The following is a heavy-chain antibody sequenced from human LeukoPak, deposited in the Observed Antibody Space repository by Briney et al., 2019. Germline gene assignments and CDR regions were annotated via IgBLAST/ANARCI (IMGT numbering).Heavy chain of an antibody. CDR1: GFTFDDYA. CDR3: AKDMCASGSCPFDS. CDR2: ISWHNVII. J-gene: IGHJ4*02. D-gene: IGHD2-15*01. V-gene: IGHV3-9*01. Sequence: QSGGSLRLSCAASGFTFDDYAIHWVRQAPGKGLEWVSGISWHNVIIDYADSVKGRFTISRDNSKNALYLQMNSLRPEDTALYYCAKDMCASGSCPFDSWGQGTLVTVSS.